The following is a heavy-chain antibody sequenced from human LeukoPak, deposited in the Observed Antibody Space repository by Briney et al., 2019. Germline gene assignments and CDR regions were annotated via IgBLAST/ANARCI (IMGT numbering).Heavy chain of an antibody. CDR3: ARDGVRGVTPLNWFDP. Sequence: SETLSLTCAVSGYSISSGYYRGWIRQLPGKGLEWIGSIYHSGSTYYNPSLKSRVTISVDTPKNQFSLKLSSVTAADTAVYYCARDGVRGVTPLNWFDPWGQGTLVTVSS. CDR2: IYHSGST. D-gene: IGHD3-10*01. V-gene: IGHV4-38-2*02. J-gene: IGHJ5*02. CDR1: GYSISSGYY.